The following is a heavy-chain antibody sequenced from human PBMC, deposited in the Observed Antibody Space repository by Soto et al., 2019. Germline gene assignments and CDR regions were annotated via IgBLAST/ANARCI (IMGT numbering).Heavy chain of an antibody. CDR2: INHSGST. D-gene: IGHD3-9*01. CDR1: GGSFSGYY. V-gene: IGHV4-34*01. J-gene: IGHJ5*02. Sequence: QVQLQQWGAGLLKPSETLSLTCAVYGGSFSGYYWSWIRQPPGKGLEWIGEINHSGSTNYNPSLKSRVTISVDTSKNQFSLKLSSVTAADTAVYYCAREGVLRYFDWLSALTGWFDPWGQGTLVTVSS. CDR3: AREGVLRYFDWLSALTGWFDP.